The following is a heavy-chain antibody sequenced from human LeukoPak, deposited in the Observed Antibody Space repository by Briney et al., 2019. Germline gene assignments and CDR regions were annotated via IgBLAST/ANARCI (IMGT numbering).Heavy chain of an antibody. CDR3: ARESDFWSGYYSYLDH. D-gene: IGHD3-3*01. CDR2: ISSSSSYI. Sequence: GGSLRLSCAASGFTFSSYSMNWVRQAPGKGLEWVSSISSSSSYIYYADSVKGRFTISRDNAKNSLYLQMNSLRAEDTAVYYCARESDFWSGYYSYLDHWGQGTLVTVSS. CDR1: GFTFSSYS. J-gene: IGHJ4*02. V-gene: IGHV3-21*01.